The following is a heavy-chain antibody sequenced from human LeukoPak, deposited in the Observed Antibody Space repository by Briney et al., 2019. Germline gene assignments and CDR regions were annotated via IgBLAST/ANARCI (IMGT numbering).Heavy chain of an antibody. Sequence: GGSLRLSCAASGFIFSSYEMNGVRQAPGKGLEWVSYISSHARTTYNADSVKGRFTISRDNAKNSLYLQMDSLRAEDTAVYYCARVAPRIFYFDYWGQGTLVTVSS. D-gene: IGHD3-3*02. CDR2: ISSHARTT. CDR1: GFIFSSYE. CDR3: ARVAPRIFYFDY. J-gene: IGHJ4*02. V-gene: IGHV3-48*03.